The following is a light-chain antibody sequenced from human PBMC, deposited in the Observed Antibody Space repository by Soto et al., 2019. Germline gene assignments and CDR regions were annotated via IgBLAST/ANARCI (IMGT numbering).Light chain of an antibody. CDR3: SSFTSKSSLI. Sequence: QSALTQPASVSGSPGQSITISCAGTMRDVGGYNLVSWYQQYPGRAPQLILYEVRNRPSGISFRFSGSKSGNTASLTISGLQAEDEADYYCSSFTSKSSLIFGGGTKLTVL. CDR2: EVR. J-gene: IGLJ2*01. V-gene: IGLV2-14*01. CDR1: MRDVGGYNL.